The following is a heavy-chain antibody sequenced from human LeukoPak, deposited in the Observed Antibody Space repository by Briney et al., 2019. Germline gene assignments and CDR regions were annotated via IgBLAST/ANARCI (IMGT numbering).Heavy chain of an antibody. CDR3: ARDRVSGSGSIDY. CDR1: GFTFSRYW. CDR2: IKEDGSEK. V-gene: IGHV3-7*01. D-gene: IGHD3-10*01. J-gene: IGHJ4*02. Sequence: GGSLRLSCAASGFTFSRYWMSWVRQAPGKGLEWVANIKEDGSEKKYIDSVKGRFTISRDNAKNSLYLQMNSLRVEDTAVYYCARDRVSGSGSIDYWGQGTLVTVSS.